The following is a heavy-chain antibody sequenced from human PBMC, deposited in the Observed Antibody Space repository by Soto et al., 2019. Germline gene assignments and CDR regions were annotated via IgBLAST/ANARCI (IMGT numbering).Heavy chain of an antibody. Sequence: SETLSLTCTVSGGSINTYNLFWAWVRQPPGKGLEWIASIHYGGNAYYSPSLTTRATISRDTSKNRVSLELRSVTAADTAVYYCARVPDYWGQGTLVTVSS. V-gene: IGHV4-39*01. J-gene: IGHJ4*02. CDR2: IHYGGNA. CDR1: GGSINTYNLF. CDR3: ARVPDY.